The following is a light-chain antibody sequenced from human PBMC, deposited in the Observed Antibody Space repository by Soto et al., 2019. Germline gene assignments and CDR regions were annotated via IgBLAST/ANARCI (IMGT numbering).Light chain of an antibody. J-gene: IGLJ2*01. CDR2: EVS. Sequence: QSVLTQPPSASGSPGQSVAISCTGTSSDVGGYNYVSWYQQYPGKAPKLMIYEVSKRPSGVPDRFSGSKSGNTASLTVSGLQAEDEADYYCSSYAGSNKKIFGGGTKVTVL. V-gene: IGLV2-8*01. CDR3: SSYAGSNKKI. CDR1: SSDVGGYNY.